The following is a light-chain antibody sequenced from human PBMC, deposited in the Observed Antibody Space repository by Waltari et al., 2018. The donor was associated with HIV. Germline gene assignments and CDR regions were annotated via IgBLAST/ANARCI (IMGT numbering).Light chain of an antibody. CDR2: GAS. J-gene: IGKJ2*01. V-gene: IGKV3-20*01. CDR1: QSVSSSN. CDR3: QQYGGSPYT. Sequence: EIVLTQSPGTLSLSPGEGATLSCRASQSVSSSNLAWYQQKPGQAPRLLIYGASNRATGIPDRFSGSGSGTDFTLTISRLEPEDFAVYYCQQYGGSPYTFGQGTKLEIK.